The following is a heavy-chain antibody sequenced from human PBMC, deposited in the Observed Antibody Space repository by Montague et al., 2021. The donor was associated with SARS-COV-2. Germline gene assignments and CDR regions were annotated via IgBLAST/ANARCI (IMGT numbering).Heavy chain of an antibody. J-gene: IGHJ6*02. Sequence: SETLSLTCTVSGGSISSYYWSWIRQPAGKGLEWIGRIYTSGTTNYNPSLKSRVTMSVDTSKNQFSLKLSSVTAADTAAYYCAGGSGIINFYNSGMDVWGQGTTVTVSS. CDR1: GGSISSYY. CDR2: IYTSGTT. CDR3: AGGSGIINFYNSGMDV. D-gene: IGHD3-10*01. V-gene: IGHV4-4*07.